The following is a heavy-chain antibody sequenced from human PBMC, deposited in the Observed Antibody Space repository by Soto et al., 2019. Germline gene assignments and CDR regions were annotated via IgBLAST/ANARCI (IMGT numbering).Heavy chain of an antibody. J-gene: IGHJ6*03. CDR3: AKGNYAYSYYYMDV. D-gene: IGHD4-17*01. CDR1: GFTFDDYA. Sequence: EVQLVESGGGLVQPGRSLRLSCAATGFTFDDYAMHWVRQAPGKGLEWVSSISWNSGDIGYADSVKDRVTISRDNAKNSLQLQMNSLRAEDTALYYCAKGNYAYSYYYMDVWCKGTTVTVSS. V-gene: IGHV3-9*01. CDR2: ISWNSGDI.